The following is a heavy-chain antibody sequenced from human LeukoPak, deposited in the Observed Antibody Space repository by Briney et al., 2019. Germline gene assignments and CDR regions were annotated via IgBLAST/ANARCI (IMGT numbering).Heavy chain of an antibody. CDR1: GYTFTVYN. Sequence: ASVKVSFTASGYTFTVYNMRRVRQAPGQGHEWMGWINTNSGGTNYTQKFQGRVTMTRDTSISTAYMELSRLRSDDTAVYYCARDFPQYCSGGSCYSFGYWGQGTLVTVSS. D-gene: IGHD2-15*01. V-gene: IGHV1-2*02. CDR3: ARDFPQYCSGGSCYSFGY. J-gene: IGHJ4*02. CDR2: INTNSGGT.